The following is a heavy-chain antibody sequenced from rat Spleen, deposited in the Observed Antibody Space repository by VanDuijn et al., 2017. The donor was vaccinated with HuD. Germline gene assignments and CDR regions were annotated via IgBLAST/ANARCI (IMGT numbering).Heavy chain of an antibody. Sequence: EVQLVESGGGLVQPGRSLKLSCAASGFTFVNYYMAWVRQAPTKGLEWVASISTGGGNTYYRDSVKGRFTIFRDNAKSTLYLQMDSLRSEDTATYYCTRVNYGYPLVYFDFWGPGTMVTVSS. CDR1: GFTFVNYY. CDR3: TRVNYGYPLVYFDF. V-gene: IGHV5-27*01. J-gene: IGHJ1*01. D-gene: IGHD1-7*01. CDR2: ISTGGGNT.